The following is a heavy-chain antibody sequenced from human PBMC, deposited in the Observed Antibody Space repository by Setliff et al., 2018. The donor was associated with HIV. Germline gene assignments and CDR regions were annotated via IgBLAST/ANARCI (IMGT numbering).Heavy chain of an antibody. CDR1: GYSFTSYT. Sequence: ASVKVSCKASGYSFTSYTIHWVRQAPGQRLEWMGWINAGNGNTKYSQKFRGRVTFTRDTSASTAYMELSGLGFEDTAVYYCAKLSSAAMWGGGAFDIWGQGTMVTVSS. CDR2: INAGNGNT. V-gene: IGHV1-3*01. J-gene: IGHJ3*02. CDR3: AKLSSAAMWGGGAFDI. D-gene: IGHD2-2*01.